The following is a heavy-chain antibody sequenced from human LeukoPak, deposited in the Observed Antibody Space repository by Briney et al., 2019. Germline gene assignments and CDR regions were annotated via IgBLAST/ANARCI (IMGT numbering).Heavy chain of an antibody. D-gene: IGHD6-19*01. CDR3: ARDGSSGWFFDY. CDR1: GGSFSGYY. CDR2: INHSGST. Sequence: SETLSLTCAVYGGSFSGYYWSWIRQPPGKGLEWIGEINHSGSTNYNPSLKSRVTISVDTSKNQFSLKLSSVTAADTAVYYCARDGSSGWFFDYWGQGTLVTVSS. V-gene: IGHV4-34*01. J-gene: IGHJ4*02.